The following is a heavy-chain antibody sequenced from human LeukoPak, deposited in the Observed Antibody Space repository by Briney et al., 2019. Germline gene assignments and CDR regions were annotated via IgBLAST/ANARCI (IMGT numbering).Heavy chain of an antibody. CDR2: ISWDGGSI. CDR1: GFTFDDYT. CDR3: AKGNSGSYSQDWFDP. Sequence: PGGSLRLSCAASGFTFDDYTMHWVRQAPGKGLEWVSGISWDGGSIGYAESVKGRFTISRDNAKNSVFLQMNSLRAEDMALYYCAKGNSGSYSQDWFDPWGQGTLVSVSS. J-gene: IGHJ5*02. D-gene: IGHD1-26*01. V-gene: IGHV3-9*03.